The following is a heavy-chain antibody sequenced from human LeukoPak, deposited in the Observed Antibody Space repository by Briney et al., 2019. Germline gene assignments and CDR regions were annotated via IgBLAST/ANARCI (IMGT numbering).Heavy chain of an antibody. Sequence: SETLSLTCTVSGGSIRSSSYYWGWIRQAPGKGLEWIGSIYYSGSTYYNPSLKSRVTISVDTSKNQFSLKLSSVTAADTAVYYCARQSTAHVWGKGTTVTVSS. CDR2: IYYSGST. V-gene: IGHV4-39*01. CDR1: GGSIRSSSYY. J-gene: IGHJ6*04. D-gene: IGHD2-2*01. CDR3: ARQSTAHV.